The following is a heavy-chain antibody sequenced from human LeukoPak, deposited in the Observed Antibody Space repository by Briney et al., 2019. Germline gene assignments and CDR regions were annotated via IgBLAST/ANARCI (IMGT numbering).Heavy chain of an antibody. CDR2: IDPTDSYT. CDR3: ARRGRSSSNFDF. J-gene: IGHJ4*02. V-gene: IGHV5-10-1*01. Sequence: GESLKISCNGSGYIFTSYWITWVRQMPGKGLEWMGMIDPTDSYTNYSPSFQGHVTISTDKSISTAYLHWTSLKASDTAIYYCARRGRSSSNFDFWGQGTLVTVSS. D-gene: IGHD6-6*01. CDR1: GYIFTSYW.